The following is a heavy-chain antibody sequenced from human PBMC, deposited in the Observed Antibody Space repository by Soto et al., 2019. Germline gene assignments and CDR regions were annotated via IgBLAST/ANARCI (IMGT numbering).Heavy chain of an antibody. CDR2: IYFTGNT. CDR1: GGSITSSSHF. CDR3: AGQTFTIAAASYGRSNWFDP. D-gene: IGHD6-25*01. J-gene: IGHJ5*02. Sequence: ETLSLTCSASGGSITSSSHFWGWVRQPPGKGLEWIGTIYFTGNTYYTPSLKSRLTMSIATSKNEFSLRLNSVTAADTAVYYCAGQTFTIAAASYGRSNWFDPWGPGTLVTVSS. V-gene: IGHV4-39*01.